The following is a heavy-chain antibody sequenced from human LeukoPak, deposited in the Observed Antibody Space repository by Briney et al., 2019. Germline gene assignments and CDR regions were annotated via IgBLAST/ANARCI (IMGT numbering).Heavy chain of an antibody. V-gene: IGHV3-7*01. D-gene: IGHD5-18*01. J-gene: IGHJ4*02. CDR1: GFTFSSYW. CDR3: ARDRLWYSYPALDY. Sequence: GGSLRLSCAASGFTFSSYWMSWVRQAPGKGLEWVANIKQDGSEKYYVDSVKGRFTISRDNAKNSLYLQMNSLRAEDTAVYYCARDRLWYSYPALDYWGQGTLVTVSS. CDR2: IKQDGSEK.